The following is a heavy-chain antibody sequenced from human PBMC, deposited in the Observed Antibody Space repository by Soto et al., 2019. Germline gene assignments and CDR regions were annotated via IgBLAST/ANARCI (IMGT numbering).Heavy chain of an antibody. CDR1: GYTFTGNY. CDR2: INPTTGGT. Sequence: GASVKVSCKASGYTFTGNYLHWVRLAPGQGLEWMALINPTTGGTDYAQKFQGRVTMTWDTSISTAYMELSSLRSDDTAIYYCARGYCSSIGCSHYFDYWGQGTLVTVSS. CDR3: ARGYCSSIGCSHYFDY. V-gene: IGHV1-2*02. J-gene: IGHJ4*02. D-gene: IGHD2-2*01.